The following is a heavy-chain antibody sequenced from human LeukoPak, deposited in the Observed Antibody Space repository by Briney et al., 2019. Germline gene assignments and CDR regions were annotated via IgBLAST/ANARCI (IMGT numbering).Heavy chain of an antibody. Sequence: HSETLSLTCTVSGGSIGSYYWSWIRQPPGKGLEWIGYIYDSGSTNYNPSLKSRVTISVDTSKNQFSLKLSSVTAADTAVYYCACLTTADAFDIWGQGTMVTVSS. CDR3: ACLTTADAFDI. V-gene: IGHV4-59*01. J-gene: IGHJ3*02. CDR2: IYDSGST. D-gene: IGHD3-22*01. CDR1: GGSIGSYY.